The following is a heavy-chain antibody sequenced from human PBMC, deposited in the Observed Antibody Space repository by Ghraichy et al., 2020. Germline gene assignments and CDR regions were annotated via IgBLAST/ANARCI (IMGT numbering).Heavy chain of an antibody. D-gene: IGHD3-9*01. CDR3: ASDVLRYFDWLSTGDY. CDR1: GGSINSNNW. Sequence: SETLSLTCAVSGGSINSNNWWSWVRQPPGKGLEWIGEIYHSGSTNYNPSLKSRVIISVDKSNNQFSLKLSSVTAADTAVYYCASDVLRYFDWLSTGDYWGQGTLVTVSS. CDR2: IYHSGST. V-gene: IGHV4-4*02. J-gene: IGHJ4*02.